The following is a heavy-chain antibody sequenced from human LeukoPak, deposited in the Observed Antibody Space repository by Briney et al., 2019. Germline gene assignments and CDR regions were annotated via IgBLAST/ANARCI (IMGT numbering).Heavy chain of an antibody. CDR1: RFTFSSYA. D-gene: IGHD3-9*01. Sequence: GGSLRLSCAASRFTFSSYAMSWVRQAPGKGLEWVSSISGGGGGTYYAEFVKGRFTISRDNSKNTLCLQMNSLRAEDTAVYYCAKFNEILTGYFDYWGQGTLVTVSS. J-gene: IGHJ4*02. V-gene: IGHV3-23*01. CDR3: AKFNEILTGYFDY. CDR2: ISGGGGGT.